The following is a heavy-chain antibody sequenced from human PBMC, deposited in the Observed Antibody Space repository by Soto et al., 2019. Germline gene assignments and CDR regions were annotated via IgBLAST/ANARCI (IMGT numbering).Heavy chain of an antibody. V-gene: IGHV3-48*03. CDR1: GFTLSSNE. J-gene: IGHJ4*02. D-gene: IGHD5-12*01. CDR2: ITSSGSST. Sequence: EVQLVESGGGLVQPGGSLRLSCAASGFTLSSNEINWVRQAPGKGLEWVSSITSSGSSTDFADSVKGRFTLSRDNAKNSLYLQMNSLRAEDTAVYYCEREVGYYSLDYWGQGTLVTVSS. CDR3: EREVGYYSLDY.